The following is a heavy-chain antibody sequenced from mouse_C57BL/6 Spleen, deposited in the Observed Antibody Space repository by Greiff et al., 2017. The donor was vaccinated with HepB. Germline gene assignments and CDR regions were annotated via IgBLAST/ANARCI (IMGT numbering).Heavy chain of an antibody. V-gene: IGHV5-17*01. J-gene: IGHJ4*01. CDR2: ISSGSSTI. CDR3: ASGVTGTSYAMDY. D-gene: IGHD4-1*01. Sequence: EVMLVESGGGLVKPGGSLKLSCAASGFTFSDYGMHWVRQAPEKGLEWVAYISSGSSTIYYADTVKGRFTISRDNAKNTLFLQMTSLRSEDTAMYYCASGVTGTSYAMDYWGQGTSVTVSS. CDR1: GFTFSDYG.